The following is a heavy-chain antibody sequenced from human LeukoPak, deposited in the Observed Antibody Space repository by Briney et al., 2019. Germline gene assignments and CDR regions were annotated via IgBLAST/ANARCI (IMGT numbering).Heavy chain of an antibody. Sequence: PGGSLRLSCAASGFTFSSYSMNWVRQAPGKGLEWVSSISSSSSYIYYADSVKGRFTISRDNAKNSLYLQMNSLRAEDTAVYYCATRPSITMIVQYDYWGQETLVTVSS. CDR2: ISSSSSYI. CDR1: GFTFSSYS. CDR3: ATRPSITMIVQYDY. D-gene: IGHD3-22*01. V-gene: IGHV3-21*04. J-gene: IGHJ4*02.